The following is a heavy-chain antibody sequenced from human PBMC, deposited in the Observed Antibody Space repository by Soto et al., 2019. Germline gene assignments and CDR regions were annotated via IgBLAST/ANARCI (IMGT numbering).Heavy chain of an antibody. CDR1: GFIFKMYW. CDR2: IYNDGTYS. J-gene: IGHJ4*02. D-gene: IGHD3-9*01. V-gene: IGHV3-74*01. CDR3: TRPPRPISTGTGAY. Sequence: PGGSLRLSCAASGFIFKMYWMHWVRQSPGKGLVWISRIYNDGTYSDYADSVRGRFTISRDNVNDTLYLQMNNLRAEDSGLYYCTRPPRPISTGTGAYWGQGTQVTVSS.